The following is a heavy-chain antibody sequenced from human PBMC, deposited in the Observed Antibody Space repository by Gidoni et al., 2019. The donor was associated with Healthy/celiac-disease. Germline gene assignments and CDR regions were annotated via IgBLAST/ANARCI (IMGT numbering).Heavy chain of an antibody. CDR1: GYTFTSYG. J-gene: IGHJ4*02. D-gene: IGHD1-26*01. CDR3: ARDMELPPAPQTIDY. CDR2: ISDYNGNT. Sequence: QVQLVQSGAEVTKPWASVKVSCKASGYTFTSYGISWVRQAPGQGLEWMGWISDYNGNTNYAQKRQGRVTMTTDTSTSTAYMELRRLRSDDTAVYYCARDMELPPAPQTIDYWGQGTLVTVSS. V-gene: IGHV1-18*01.